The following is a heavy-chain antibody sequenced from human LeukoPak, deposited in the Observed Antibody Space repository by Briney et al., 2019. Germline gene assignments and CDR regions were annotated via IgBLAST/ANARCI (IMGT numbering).Heavy chain of an antibody. CDR2: IIPIFGTA. CDR3: ASQSYCGGDCYLSAFDI. CDR1: GGTFSGYA. V-gene: IGHV1-69*13. Sequence: SVKVSXKASGGTFSGYAISWVRQAPGQGLEWMGGIIPIFGTANYAQKFQGRVTITADESTSTAYMELSSLRSEDTAVYYCASQSYCGGDCYLSAFDIWGQGTMVTVSS. J-gene: IGHJ3*02. D-gene: IGHD2-21*01.